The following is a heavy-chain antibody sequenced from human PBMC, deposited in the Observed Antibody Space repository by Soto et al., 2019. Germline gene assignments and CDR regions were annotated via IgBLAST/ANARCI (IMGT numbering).Heavy chain of an antibody. CDR2: ISAYNGNT. CDR3: ARAADQSLRYFDWLLSDY. V-gene: IGHV1-18*01. CDR1: GYTFTSYG. D-gene: IGHD3-9*01. Sequence: ASVKVSCKASGYTFTSYGISWVRQAPGQGLEWMGWISAYNGNTNYAQKLQGRVTMTTDTSTSTAYMELRSLRSDDTAVYYCARAADQSLRYFDWLLSDYWGQGTLVTVSS. J-gene: IGHJ4*02.